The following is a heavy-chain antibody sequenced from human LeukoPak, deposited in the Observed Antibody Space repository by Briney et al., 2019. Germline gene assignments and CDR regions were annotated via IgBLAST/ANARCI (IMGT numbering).Heavy chain of an antibody. CDR3: AKLVAAGPAGWFDP. D-gene: IGHD6-13*01. Sequence: SETLSLTCAVYGGSFSGYYWSWIRQPPGKGLEWIGEINHSGSTNYNPSLKSRVTISVDTSKNQFSLKLSSVTAADTAVYYCAKLVAAGPAGWFDPWGQGTLVTVSS. CDR1: GGSFSGYY. J-gene: IGHJ5*02. CDR2: INHSGST. V-gene: IGHV4-34*01.